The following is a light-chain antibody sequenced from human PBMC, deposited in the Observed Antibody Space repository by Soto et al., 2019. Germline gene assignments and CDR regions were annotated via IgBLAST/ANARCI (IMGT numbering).Light chain of an antibody. V-gene: IGKV3-20*01. CDR3: QQYGSSFSFT. J-gene: IGKJ3*01. CDR2: GAS. Sequence: EIVLTQSPGTLSLSPGERATLSCRASQSVSSSYLGWYQQKPGQAPRLLIYGASSRATGIPDRFSGSGSGTDFPLTISRLEPEDLAVYYCQQYGSSFSFTFGPGTKVDIK. CDR1: QSVSSSY.